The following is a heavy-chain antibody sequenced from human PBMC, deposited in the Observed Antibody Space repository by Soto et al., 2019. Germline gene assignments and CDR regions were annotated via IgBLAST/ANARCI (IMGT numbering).Heavy chain of an antibody. J-gene: IGHJ5*02. CDR3: ARLLSTLPPDWFDP. CDR2: IYYSGST. V-gene: IGHV4-39*01. Sequence: SETLSLTCTVSGGSISSSSYYWGWIRQPPGKGLEWIGSIYYSGSTYYNPSLKSRVTISVDTSKNQFSLKLSSVTAADTAVYYCARLLSTLPPDWFDPWGQGTLVTVSS. CDR1: GGSISSSSYY. D-gene: IGHD1-26*01.